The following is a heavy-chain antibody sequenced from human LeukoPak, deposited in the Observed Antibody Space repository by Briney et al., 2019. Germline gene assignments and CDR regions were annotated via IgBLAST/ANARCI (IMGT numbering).Heavy chain of an antibody. Sequence: TSSETLSLTCTVSGGSVSSYYWSWIRQPPPPEKGLEWIGYISYIGNTNYNPSLKSRVTIPLDTSKNQFSLRLGSVTAADTAVYYCAKARYYDSSGPYDAFDIWGQGTMVTVSS. V-gene: IGHV4-59*02. CDR1: GGSVSSYY. J-gene: IGHJ3*02. D-gene: IGHD3-22*01. CDR3: AKARYYDSSGPYDAFDI. CDR2: ISYIGNT.